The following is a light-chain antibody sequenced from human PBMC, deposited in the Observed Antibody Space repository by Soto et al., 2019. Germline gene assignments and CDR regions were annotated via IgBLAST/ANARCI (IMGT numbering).Light chain of an antibody. CDR3: QEYNTWPWT. CDR2: GAS. J-gene: IGKJ1*01. V-gene: IGKV3-15*01. CDR1: QSISRY. Sequence: ENVLTQSPGTLSLSPGERTTLSCRASQSISRYLAWYQQKPGQGPRLLIYGASTRATGIPARFTGSGSGTEFILTITSLQSEDSAVYYCQEYNTWPWTFGQGTKVDIK.